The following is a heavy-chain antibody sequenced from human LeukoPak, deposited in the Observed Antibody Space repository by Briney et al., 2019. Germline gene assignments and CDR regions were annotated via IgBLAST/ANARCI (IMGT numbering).Heavy chain of an antibody. Sequence: GGSLRLSCAASGFTFSRYAMHWVRQAPGKGLEWVAVVWADGINKYYGDSVKGRFTISRDNSKNTVYLQMNSLRVEDTGVYYCANGLTPVTGGSVPEFDYWGQGTLVTVSS. D-gene: IGHD4-17*01. CDR2: VWADGINK. J-gene: IGHJ4*02. V-gene: IGHV3-33*06. CDR1: GFTFSRYA. CDR3: ANGLTPVTGGSVPEFDY.